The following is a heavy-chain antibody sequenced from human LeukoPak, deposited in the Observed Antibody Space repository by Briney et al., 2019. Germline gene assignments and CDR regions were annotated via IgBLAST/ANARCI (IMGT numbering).Heavy chain of an antibody. CDR2: INPNSGGT. D-gene: IGHD2-2*01. Sequence: ASVKVSCKASGYAFTGYYMHWVRQAPGQGLEWMGWINPNSGGTNYAQKFQGRVTMTRYTSISTAYMELSRLRSDDTAVYYCARDYCSSTSCRLDYWGQGTLVTVSS. J-gene: IGHJ4*02. CDR3: ARDYCSSTSCRLDY. V-gene: IGHV1-2*02. CDR1: GYAFTGYY.